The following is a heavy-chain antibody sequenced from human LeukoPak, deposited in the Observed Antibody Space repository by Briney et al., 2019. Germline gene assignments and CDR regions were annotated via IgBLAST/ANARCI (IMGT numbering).Heavy chain of an antibody. V-gene: IGHV4-59*01. CDR3: ARGRVSSSTWHSTYYYYFYMDV. CDR1: DDSITIYY. J-gene: IGHJ6*03. CDR2: IDHTGTT. Sequence: SETLSLTCTVSDDSITIYYWTWIRQPPGKGLGWIGYIDHTGTTNYNPSLNSRVTISRDTSKNHFSLQLSSVTAADTAVYFCARGRVSSSTWHSTYYYYFYMDVWGKGTTVTVSS. D-gene: IGHD4-11*01.